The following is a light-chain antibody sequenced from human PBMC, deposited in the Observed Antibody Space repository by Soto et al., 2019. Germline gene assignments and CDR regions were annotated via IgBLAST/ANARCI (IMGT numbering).Light chain of an antibody. J-gene: IGKJ2*01. Sequence: EIVLTQAPGTLSLSPGESATLSCRASQSVSSSQVAWYQHKPGQAPRLIIYGASSRATGIPDRFRGVGSETYFTLTISRLEPEDFAVYYCQQYDTAPHTFGQGTKLEIK. CDR2: GAS. CDR1: QSVSSSQ. V-gene: IGKV3-20*01. CDR3: QQYDTAPHT.